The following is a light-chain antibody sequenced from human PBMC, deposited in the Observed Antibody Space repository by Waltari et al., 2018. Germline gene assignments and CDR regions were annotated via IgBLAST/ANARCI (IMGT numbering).Light chain of an antibody. CDR2: RVS. CDR3: MQHSYWPLT. J-gene: IGKJ4*01. Sequence: DVVMTQSPLSLPVTLGQPSSISCTLSQSLVRGDGNTLLNWFQQRPDQSPRRLIYRVSNRDSGVPDRCRGSGSGTDFTLKIRRVEAEDVGVYYCMQHSYWPLTFGGGTKVEIK. V-gene: IGKV2-30*02. CDR1: QSLVRGDGNTL.